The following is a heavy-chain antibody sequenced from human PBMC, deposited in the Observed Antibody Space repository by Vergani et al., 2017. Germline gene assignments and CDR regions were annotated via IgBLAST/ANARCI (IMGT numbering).Heavy chain of an antibody. CDR2: ISSNGGST. CDR1: GFTFSSYA. J-gene: IGHJ4*02. CDR3: VKDTGYSYGXFDY. Sequence: EVQLVESGGGLVQPGGSLRLSCSASGFTFSSYAMHWVRQAPGKGLEYVSAISSNGGSTYYADSVKGRFTISRDNSKNTLYLQMSSLRAEDTAVYYCVKDTGYSYGXFDYWGQGTLVTVSS. D-gene: IGHD5-18*01. V-gene: IGHV3-64D*06.